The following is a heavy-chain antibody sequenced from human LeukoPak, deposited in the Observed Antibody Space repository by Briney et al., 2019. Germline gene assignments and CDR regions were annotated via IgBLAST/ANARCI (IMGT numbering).Heavy chain of an antibody. Sequence: GGSLRLSCAASGFTFSSYAMSWVRQAPGRGLQWVSAISNSGDGTFYADSVKGRFSISRDNSKNTLYLQMSSLRAEDTAVYHCAQPRDGYKQVFDYWGQGSLVTVSS. CDR2: ISNSGDGT. CDR3: AQPRDGYKQVFDY. J-gene: IGHJ4*02. V-gene: IGHV3-23*01. D-gene: IGHD5-24*01. CDR1: GFTFSSYA.